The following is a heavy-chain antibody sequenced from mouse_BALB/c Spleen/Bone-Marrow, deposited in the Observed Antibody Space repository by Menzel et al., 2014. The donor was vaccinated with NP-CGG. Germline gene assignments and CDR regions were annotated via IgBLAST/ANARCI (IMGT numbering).Heavy chain of an antibody. D-gene: IGHD4-1*01. V-gene: IGHV14-3*02. J-gene: IGHJ4*01. CDR3: ARWEYYAMDY. Sequence: VQLKQSGAELVKPGASVKLSCTAPGFNIKDTYMHWVKQRPEQGLEWIGRIDPANGNTKYDPKFQGKATIAADTSSNTAYLQLSSLESEDTAVYYCARWEYYAMDYWGQGTSVTVSS. CDR1: GFNIKDTY. CDR2: IDPANGNT.